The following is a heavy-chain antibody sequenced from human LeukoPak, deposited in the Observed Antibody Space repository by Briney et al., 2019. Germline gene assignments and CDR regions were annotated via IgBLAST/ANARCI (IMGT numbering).Heavy chain of an antibody. V-gene: IGHV3-30*18. CDR3: AKGTWSSGYTYADY. Sequence: GGSLRLSCAASGFTFSSYGMHWVRQAPGKGLEWVAVISYDGSNKYYADSVKGRFTIPRDNSKNTLYLQMNSLRAEDTAVYYCAKGTWSSGYTYADYWGQGTLVTVSS. CDR1: GFTFSSYG. CDR2: ISYDGSNK. D-gene: IGHD3-22*01. J-gene: IGHJ4*02.